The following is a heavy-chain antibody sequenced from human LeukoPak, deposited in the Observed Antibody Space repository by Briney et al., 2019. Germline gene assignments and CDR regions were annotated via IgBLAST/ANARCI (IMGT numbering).Heavy chain of an antibody. CDR3: ARHVRQQLPPKAFDY. CDR2: IYYAGDK. J-gene: IGHJ4*02. D-gene: IGHD6-13*01. CDR1: GDSMKSGQYY. V-gene: IGHV4-31*03. Sequence: SETLSLTCTVSGDSMKSGQYYWGWIRQQPGKGLEWIGYIYYAGDKYYNPSLKSRLTMSLDTSKKQFSLNLRSVTAADTAVYYCARHVRQQLPPKAFDYWGQGTLVTVSS.